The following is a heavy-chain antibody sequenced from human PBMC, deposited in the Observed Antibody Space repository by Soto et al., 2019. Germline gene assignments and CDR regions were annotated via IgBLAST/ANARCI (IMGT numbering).Heavy chain of an antibody. Sequence: ASVKVSCKASGYTFTSYAIYWMRQAPGQRLEWMGWINAGNGNTKYSQKYQGRVTITRDTSANTAYKELSSLRSEDTPMYFCKRYQAFDCWGQGTMVAVSS. CDR1: GYTFTSYA. D-gene: IGHD2-2*01. V-gene: IGHV1-3*01. CDR2: INAGNGNT. CDR3: KRYQAFDC. J-gene: IGHJ3*01.